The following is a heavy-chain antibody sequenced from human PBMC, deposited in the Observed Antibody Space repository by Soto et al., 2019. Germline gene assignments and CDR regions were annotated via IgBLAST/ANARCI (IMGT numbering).Heavy chain of an antibody. CDR2: IWYDGSNK. CDR1: GFTFSSYG. V-gene: IGHV3-33*01. D-gene: IGHD6-19*01. Sequence: PGGSLRLSCAASGFTFSSYGMHWVRQAPGKGLEWVAVIWYDGSNKYYADSVKGRFTISRDNSKNTLYLQMNSLRAEDTAVYYCARVFKGKQWLGHYYYYYYMDVWGKGTTVTVSS. J-gene: IGHJ6*03. CDR3: ARVFKGKQWLGHYYYYYYMDV.